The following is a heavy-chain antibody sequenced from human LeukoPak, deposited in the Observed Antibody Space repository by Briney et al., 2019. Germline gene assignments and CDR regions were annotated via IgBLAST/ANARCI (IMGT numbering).Heavy chain of an antibody. V-gene: IGHV4-34*01. Sequence: SETLSLTCAVYGGSFSGYYWSWIRQPPGKGLEWIGEINHSGSTNYNPSLKSRVTISVDTSKNQFSLKLSSVTAADTAVYYCARESSGWSYYFDYWGQGTLVTVSS. CDR3: ARESSGWSYYFDY. CDR1: GGSFSGYY. J-gene: IGHJ4*02. D-gene: IGHD6-19*01. CDR2: INHSGST.